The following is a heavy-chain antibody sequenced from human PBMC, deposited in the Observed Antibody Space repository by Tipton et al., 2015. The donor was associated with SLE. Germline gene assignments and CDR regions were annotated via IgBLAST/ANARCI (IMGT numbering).Heavy chain of an antibody. V-gene: IGHV4-61*09. Sequence: TLSLTCAVSGGSISSGSYYWSWIRQPAGKGLEWIGYIYTSGSTNYNPSLKSRVTISVDTSKNQFSLKLSSVTAADTAVYYCARDLAPSYWGQGTLVTVSS. CDR3: ARDLAPSY. CDR1: GGSISSGSYY. CDR2: IYTSGST. J-gene: IGHJ4*02.